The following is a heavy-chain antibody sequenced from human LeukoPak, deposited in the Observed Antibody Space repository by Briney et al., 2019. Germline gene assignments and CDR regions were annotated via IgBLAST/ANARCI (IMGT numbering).Heavy chain of an antibody. D-gene: IGHD4-17*01. V-gene: IGHV4-4*09. CDR1: GGSISSYY. CDR3: ASSTTVTPVSY. Sequence: QPSETLSLTCTVSGGSISSYYWSWIRQPPGKGLEWIGYIYTSGSTNYNPSLRSRVTISVDTSKNQFSLKLSSVTAADTAVYYCASSTTVTPVSYWGQGTLVTVSS. J-gene: IGHJ4*02. CDR2: IYTSGST.